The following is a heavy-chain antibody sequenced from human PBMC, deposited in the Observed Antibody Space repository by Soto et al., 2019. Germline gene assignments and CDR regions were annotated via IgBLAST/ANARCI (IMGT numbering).Heavy chain of an antibody. J-gene: IGHJ4*02. Sequence: SETLSLTCTVSGGSISSYYWSWIRQPPGKGLEWIGYIYYSGSTNYNPSLKSRVTISVDTSKNQFSLKLSSVTAADTAVYYCARTLYYSDYRGQGTLVTVSS. CDR1: GGSISSYY. CDR3: ARTLYYSDY. CDR2: IYYSGST. V-gene: IGHV4-59*01.